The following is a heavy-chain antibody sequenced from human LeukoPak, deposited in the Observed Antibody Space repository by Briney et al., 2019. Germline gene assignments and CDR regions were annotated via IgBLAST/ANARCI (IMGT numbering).Heavy chain of an antibody. CDR2: INPKSGGT. D-gene: IGHD3-22*01. CDR1: RCIFTYSY. Sequence: ASVKVFCRSTRCIFTYSYVHGVRQAPGQGLEWMGWINPKSGGTNYAQKFQGRVTMTRDTSISTAYMELSRLISDDTAVYYCVWEGDDSSGYYGRVFDYWGQGTLVTVSS. J-gene: IGHJ4*02. CDR3: VWEGDDSSGYYGRVFDY. V-gene: IGHV1-2*02.